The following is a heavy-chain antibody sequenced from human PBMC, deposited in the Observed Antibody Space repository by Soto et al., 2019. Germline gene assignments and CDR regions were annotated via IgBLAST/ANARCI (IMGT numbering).Heavy chain of an antibody. CDR2: ISTYNGNT. Sequence: ASVKVSCKASGYTFTSXGISWVRQAPGQGLEWMGWISTYNGNTKYAQKLQGRVTMTTDTSTSTAYMELRSLRSDDTAVFYCAREMVRGVGSDYWGQGTLVTVSS. J-gene: IGHJ4*02. D-gene: IGHD3-10*01. V-gene: IGHV1-18*01. CDR1: GYTFTSXG. CDR3: AREMVRGVGSDY.